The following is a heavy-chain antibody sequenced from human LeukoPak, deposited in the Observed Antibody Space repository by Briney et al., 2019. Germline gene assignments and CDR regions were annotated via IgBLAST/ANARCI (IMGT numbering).Heavy chain of an antibody. V-gene: IGHV3-7*03. Sequence: GGSLRLSCAASGFTFSSYGMHWVRQAPGKGLEWVASIKEDGTETYYVDSVKGRFTISRDNAKNSLYLQMNSLRADDTAVYYCARDGRRDYGDYLDYWGQGTLVTVSS. CDR3: ARDGRRDYGDYLDY. CDR1: GFTFSSYG. CDR2: IKEDGTET. D-gene: IGHD4-17*01. J-gene: IGHJ4*02.